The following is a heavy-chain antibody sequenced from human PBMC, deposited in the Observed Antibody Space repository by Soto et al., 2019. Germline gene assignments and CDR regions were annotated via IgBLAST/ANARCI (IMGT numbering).Heavy chain of an antibody. D-gene: IGHD6-6*01. Sequence: GGSLRLSWAASGFTFSKAWMGWVRRAPGKGREWVGRIKSKTDGGTTDYAAPVKGRFTISRDDSKNTLYLQMNSLKTEDTAVYYCTTSIAARPYYYYGMDVWGQGTTVTVSS. CDR3: TTSIAARPYYYYGMDV. J-gene: IGHJ6*02. V-gene: IGHV3-15*01. CDR1: GFTFSKAW. CDR2: IKSKTDGGTT.